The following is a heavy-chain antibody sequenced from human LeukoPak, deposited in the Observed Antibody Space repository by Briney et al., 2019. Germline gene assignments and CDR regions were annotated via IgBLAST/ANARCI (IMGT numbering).Heavy chain of an antibody. CDR3: AKDLGHRAVYYYYYGMDV. D-gene: IGHD3/OR15-3a*01. J-gene: IGHJ6*02. CDR2: ISGSAAST. V-gene: IGHV3-23*01. Sequence: GGSLRLSCAASGFTFSNYAMSWVRQAPGKGLEWVSAISGSAASTYYADSVKGRFTISRDNSKNTLYLQMNSLRAEDTAVYYCAKDLGHRAVYYYYYGMDVWGQGTTVTVSS. CDR1: GFTFSNYA.